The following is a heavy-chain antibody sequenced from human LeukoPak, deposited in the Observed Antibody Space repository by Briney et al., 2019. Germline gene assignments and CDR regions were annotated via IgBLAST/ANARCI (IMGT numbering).Heavy chain of an antibody. V-gene: IGHV4-59*01. CDR1: GGSISSYY. Sequence: SETLSLTCTVSGGSISSYYWSWIRQPPGKGLEWIGYIYYSGSTNYNPSLKSRVTISVDTSKNQFSLKLSSVTAADTAVYYCARDGAVPRDDAFDIWGQGTMVTVSS. CDR2: IYYSGST. D-gene: IGHD1-1*01. CDR3: ARDGAVPRDDAFDI. J-gene: IGHJ3*02.